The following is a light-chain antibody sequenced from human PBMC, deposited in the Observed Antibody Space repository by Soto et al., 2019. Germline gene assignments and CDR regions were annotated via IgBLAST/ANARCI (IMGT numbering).Light chain of an antibody. CDR3: SSYTSSSTRLYV. Sequence: QSALTQPASVSGSPGQSITISFTGTSSDVGGYNYVSWYQQHPGKAPKLMIYDVSNRPSGVSNRSSGSKSGNTASLTISGRQAADEADYYCSSYTSSSTRLYVFGTGTKLTVL. CDR1: SSDVGGYNY. CDR2: DVS. V-gene: IGLV2-14*01. J-gene: IGLJ1*01.